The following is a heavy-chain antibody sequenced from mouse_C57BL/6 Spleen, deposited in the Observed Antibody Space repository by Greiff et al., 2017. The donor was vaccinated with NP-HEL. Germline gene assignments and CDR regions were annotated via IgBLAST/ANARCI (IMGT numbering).Heavy chain of an antibody. CDR3: AVDSSGYFDY. CDR2: IYPGDGDT. Sequence: VQLQQSGPELVKPGASVKISCKASSYAFSSSWMNWVKQRPGKGLEWIGRIYPGDGDTNYNGKFKGKATLTADKSSSTAYMQLSSLTSEDSAVYFCAVDSSGYFDYWGQGTTLTVSS. CDR1: SYAFSSSW. J-gene: IGHJ2*01. V-gene: IGHV1-82*01. D-gene: IGHD3-2*02.